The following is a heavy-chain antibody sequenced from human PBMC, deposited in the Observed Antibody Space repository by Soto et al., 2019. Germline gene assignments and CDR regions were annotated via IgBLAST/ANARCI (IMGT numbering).Heavy chain of an antibody. D-gene: IGHD5-12*01. J-gene: IGHJ5*02. CDR2: INHSGST. CDR3: ARGRGYSGYDRWFDP. CDR1: GGSFSGYY. V-gene: IGHV4-34*01. Sequence: SETSLTCAVYGGSFSGYYWSWIRQPPGKGLEWIGEINHSGSTNYNPSLKSRVTISVDTSKNQFSLKLSSVTAADTAVYYCARGRGYSGYDRWFDPWGQGTLVTVSS.